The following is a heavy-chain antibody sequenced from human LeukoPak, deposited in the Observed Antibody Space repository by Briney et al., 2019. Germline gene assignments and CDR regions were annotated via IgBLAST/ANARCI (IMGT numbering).Heavy chain of an antibody. V-gene: IGHV4-34*01. CDR3: ASHSRRGQQPNY. CDR2: INHSGST. D-gene: IGHD6-13*01. CDR1: GGSFSGYY. Sequence: PSETLSLTCAVYGGSFSGYYWSWIRQPPGKGLEWIGEINHSGSTNYNPSLKSRVTISVDTSKNQFSLKLSSVTAADTAVYYCASHSRRGQQPNYWGQGTLVTVSS. J-gene: IGHJ4*02.